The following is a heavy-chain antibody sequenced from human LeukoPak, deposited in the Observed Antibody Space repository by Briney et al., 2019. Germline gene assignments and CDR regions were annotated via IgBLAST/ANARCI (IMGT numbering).Heavy chain of an antibody. CDR1: GYTLTELS. Sequence: GASVKVSCKVCGYTLTELSMHWVRQAPGKGLEWMGGFDPEDGETIYAQKFQGRVTMTEDTSTDTAYMELSSLRSEDTAVYYCATRYSSGARGSFDYWGQGTLVTVSS. J-gene: IGHJ4*02. CDR2: FDPEDGET. CDR3: ATRYSSGARGSFDY. D-gene: IGHD6-19*01. V-gene: IGHV1-24*01.